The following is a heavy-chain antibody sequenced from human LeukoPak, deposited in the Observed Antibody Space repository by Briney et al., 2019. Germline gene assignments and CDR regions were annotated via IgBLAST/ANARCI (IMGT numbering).Heavy chain of an antibody. V-gene: IGHV3-74*01. Sequence: GGSLRLSCAASGFDFSSNWMHWVRHAPGQGQVWVSRIKGDGSSTSYADSVKGRFTISRDNAKNTLYLQMNSLRAEDTAVYYCARGGEYSSGWYSGYWGQGTLVTVSS. D-gene: IGHD6-19*01. CDR3: ARGGEYSSGWYSGY. CDR1: GFDFSSNW. J-gene: IGHJ4*02. CDR2: IKGDGSST.